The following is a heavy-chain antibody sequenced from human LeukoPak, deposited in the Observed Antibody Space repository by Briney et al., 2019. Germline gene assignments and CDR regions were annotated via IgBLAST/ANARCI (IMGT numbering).Heavy chain of an antibody. Sequence: GGSLRLSCAASGFTFSSYWMHWVRQAPGKGLVWVSRINTDGSSTSYADSVKGRFTISRDNAKNSLYLQMNSLRAEDTAVYYCVRGVGGDSRFDPWGQGTLVTVSS. J-gene: IGHJ5*02. CDR1: GFTFSSYW. D-gene: IGHD1-26*01. CDR2: INTDGSST. CDR3: VRGVGGDSRFDP. V-gene: IGHV3-74*01.